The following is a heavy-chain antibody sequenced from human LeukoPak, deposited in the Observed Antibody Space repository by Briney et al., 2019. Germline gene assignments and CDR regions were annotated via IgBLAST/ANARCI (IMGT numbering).Heavy chain of an antibody. CDR2: INPNSGGT. J-gene: IGHJ5*02. CDR3: ARSYCSSTSCSVNNWFDP. V-gene: IGHV1-2*02. CDR1: GYTFTGYY. Sequence: GASVKVSCKASGYTFTGYYMHWVRQAPGQGLEWMGWINPNSGGTNYAQKFQGRVTMTRDTSISTAYMEPSRLRSDDTAVYYCARSYCSSTSCSVNNWFDPWGQGTLVTVSS. D-gene: IGHD2-2*01.